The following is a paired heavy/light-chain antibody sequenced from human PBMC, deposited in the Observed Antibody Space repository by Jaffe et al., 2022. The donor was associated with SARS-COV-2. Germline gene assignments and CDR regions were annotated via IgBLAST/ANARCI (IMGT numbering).Heavy chain of an antibody. CDR1: GFTFSDYG. CDR3: ARDLSSA. V-gene: IGHV3-23*04. CDR2: ISGGGAT. Sequence: EVQLVESGGDLVQPGGSLRLSCAASGFTFSDYGMSWVRQAPGKGPEWVSGISGGGATYYADSVRGRFSISRDNSKNTLYLQMNSLRVEDTAIYYCARDLSSAWGQGTPVTVPS. J-gene: IGHJ5*02.
Light chain of an antibody. CDR3: CSYAASSWV. CDR2: TIN. Sequence: QSALTQPRSVSGSPGQSVTISCTGTSSDVGAYNYVSWYQQHPGEAPKLIIYTINNRPSGVPDRFSGSKSDNTASLTISGLQAEDEADYYCCSYAASSWVFGGGTKLTVL. V-gene: IGLV2-11*01. J-gene: IGLJ3*02. CDR1: SSDVGAYNY.